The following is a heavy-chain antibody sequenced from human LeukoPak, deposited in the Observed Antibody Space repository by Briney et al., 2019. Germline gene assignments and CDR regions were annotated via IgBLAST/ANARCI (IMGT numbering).Heavy chain of an antibody. CDR2: IIPIFGTA. Sequence: RASVKVSCKASGGTFSSYAISCVRQAPGQGLEWMGGIIPIFGTANYAQKFQGRVTITADESTSTAYMELSSLRSEDTAVYYCARERGIVVVPAAISWFDPWGQGTLVTVSS. J-gene: IGHJ5*02. D-gene: IGHD2-2*02. CDR3: ARERGIVVVPAAISWFDP. CDR1: GGTFSSYA. V-gene: IGHV1-69*13.